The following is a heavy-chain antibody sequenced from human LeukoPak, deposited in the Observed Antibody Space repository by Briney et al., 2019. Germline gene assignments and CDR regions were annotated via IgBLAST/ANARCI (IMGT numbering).Heavy chain of an antibody. CDR1: GFTFSSYA. V-gene: IGHV3-30*04. D-gene: IGHD6-13*01. CDR2: ISYDGSNE. J-gene: IGHJ4*02. Sequence: PGGSLRLSCAASGFTFSSYAMHWVRQAPGKGLEWVAVISYDGSNEYYADSVKGRFTISRDNAKNSLYLQMNSLRAEDTAVYYCARDRSAGVDWGQGTLVTVSS. CDR3: ARDRSAGVD.